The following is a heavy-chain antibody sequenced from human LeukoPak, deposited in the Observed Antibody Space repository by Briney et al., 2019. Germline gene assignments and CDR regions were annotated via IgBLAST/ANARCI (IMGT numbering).Heavy chain of an antibody. D-gene: IGHD6-13*01. V-gene: IGHV1-69*04. CDR3: AREQQLTLDFYYGMDV. Sequence: ASVKVSCKASGGTFSSYAISWVRQAPGQGLEWMGRIIPILGIANYAQKFQGRVTITADKSTSTAYMELSSLRSEDTAVYYCAREQQLTLDFYYGMDVWGQGTTVTVSS. CDR2: IIPILGIA. J-gene: IGHJ6*02. CDR1: GGTFSSYA.